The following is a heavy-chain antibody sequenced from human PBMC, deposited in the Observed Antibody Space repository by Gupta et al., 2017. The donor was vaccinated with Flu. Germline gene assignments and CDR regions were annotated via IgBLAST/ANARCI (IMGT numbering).Heavy chain of an antibody. CDR2: ISSSSSYI. J-gene: IGHJ4*02. D-gene: IGHD2-21*01. Sequence: ELQLVESGGGLVKRGGSLRLSCEASGFLLLSYTMNWVRQAPGKGLEWVSSISSSSSYIYYLESVKGRFTISRDNAKNSLYLQMNSLRAEDTAIYYCARDGGGEIDFGGQGTLVTVSS. V-gene: IGHV3-21*01. CDR1: GFLLLSYT. CDR3: ARDGGGEIDF.